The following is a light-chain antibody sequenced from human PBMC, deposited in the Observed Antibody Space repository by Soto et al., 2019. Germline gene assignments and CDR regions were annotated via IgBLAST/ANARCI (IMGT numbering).Light chain of an antibody. V-gene: IGKV1-27*01. Sequence: DIQLTQSPSSLSASVGDRVTFTCRVSQGISSYLNWYRQKPGKVPKLLIYSASNLQSGVPSRFRRSGSGTDLTLTISSLQPEDAATYYGQRTDNAPLTFGGGTKVEIK. J-gene: IGKJ4*01. CDR2: SAS. CDR3: QRTDNAPLT. CDR1: QGISSY.